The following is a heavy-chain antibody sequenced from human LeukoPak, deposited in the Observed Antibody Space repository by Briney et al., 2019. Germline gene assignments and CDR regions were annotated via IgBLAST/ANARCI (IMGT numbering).Heavy chain of an antibody. J-gene: IGHJ4*02. CDR1: GFTFSNAW. Sequence: PGGSLRLSCAASGFTFSNAWMNWVRQAPGKGLEWVGRIKSKTDGGTTDYAAPVKGRFTISRDDSKNTLYLQMNSLRAEDTAVYYCARATDGDYVPYWGQGTLVTVSS. CDR2: IKSKTDGGTT. CDR3: ARATDGDYVPY. V-gene: IGHV3-15*07. D-gene: IGHD4-17*01.